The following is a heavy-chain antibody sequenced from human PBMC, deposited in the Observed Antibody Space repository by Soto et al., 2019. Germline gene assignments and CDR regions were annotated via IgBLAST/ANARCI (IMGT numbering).Heavy chain of an antibody. D-gene: IGHD1-26*01. CDR1: GYSFSSYW. Sequence: AGESLKISCKASGYSFSSYWIAWVRQMPGKGLEWMGIIWPDESETRYSPSFQGEVTISADTATSTAYLKWNSLKSSDTAIYYCARGPPADYWGQGTLVTVSS. J-gene: IGHJ4*02. V-gene: IGHV5-51*01. CDR2: IWPDESET. CDR3: ARGPPADY.